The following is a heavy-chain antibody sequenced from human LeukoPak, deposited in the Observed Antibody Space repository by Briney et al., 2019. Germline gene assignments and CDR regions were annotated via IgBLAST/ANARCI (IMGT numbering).Heavy chain of an antibody. J-gene: IGHJ4*02. V-gene: IGHV1-69*13. D-gene: IGHD1-26*01. CDR1: GGTFSSYA. Sequence: ASVKVSCKAAGGTFSSYAISWVRQAPGQGPEWMGGIIPIFGTANYAQKFQGRVTITADESTSTAYMELSSLTSEDTAVYYCARAPLAMGAYLDYWGQGTLVTVSS. CDR2: IIPIFGTA. CDR3: ARAPLAMGAYLDY.